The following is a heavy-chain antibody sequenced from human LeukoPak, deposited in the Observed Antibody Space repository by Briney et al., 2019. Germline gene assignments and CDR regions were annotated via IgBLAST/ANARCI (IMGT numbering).Heavy chain of an antibody. CDR2: IYYSGST. V-gene: IGHV4-59*01. D-gene: IGHD6-19*01. Sequence: SETLSLTCAVYGGSFSGYYWSWVRQPPGKGLEWIAYIYYSGSTSYNPSLKSRVTISVDTSKNRFSLKLGSVTTADTAVYYCARGGGWSPYYFDYWGQGILVTVSS. CDR3: ARGGGWSPYYFDY. CDR1: GGSFSGYY. J-gene: IGHJ4*02.